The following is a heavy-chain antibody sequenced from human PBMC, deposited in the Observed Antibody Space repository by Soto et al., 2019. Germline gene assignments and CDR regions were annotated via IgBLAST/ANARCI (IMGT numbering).Heavy chain of an antibody. Sequence: QLQLQESGPGLVKPSETLSLTCTVSGDSITSSSHYWGWIRQPPGKGLECIANIYYDGNTYYNPSLKSRVAIYLDTSKNQFSLRLNSVTAADTAVYYCARSSIEPRVFMYPFDSWGQGTLVTVSS. V-gene: IGHV4-39*01. CDR2: IYYDGNT. CDR1: GDSITSSSHY. J-gene: IGHJ4*02. D-gene: IGHD6-6*01. CDR3: ARSSIEPRVFMYPFDS.